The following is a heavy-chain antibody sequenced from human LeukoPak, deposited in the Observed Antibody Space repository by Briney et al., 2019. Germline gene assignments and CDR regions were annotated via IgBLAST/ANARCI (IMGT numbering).Heavy chain of an antibody. Sequence: PGGSLRLPCAASGFSFSNYWMSWVRQAPGKGLEWVANIKEDGSIEDYVDSVKGRFTVSRDNAKNSLYLQMNSLRVEDTAVYYCVSQQLAPPWDQGTLVTVSS. D-gene: IGHD5-24*01. V-gene: IGHV3-7*01. CDR2: IKEDGSIE. CDR1: GFSFSNYW. J-gene: IGHJ5*02. CDR3: VSQQLAPP.